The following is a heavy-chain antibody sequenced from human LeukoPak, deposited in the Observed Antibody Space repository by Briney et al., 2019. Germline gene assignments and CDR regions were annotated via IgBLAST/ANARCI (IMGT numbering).Heavy chain of an antibody. CDR2: IYYSGRT. J-gene: IGHJ4*02. CDR1: GGSISSYY. D-gene: IGHD2-21*02. CDR3: ASGVVVTAILSG. V-gene: IGHV4-59*01. Sequence: SETLSLTCTVSGGSISSYYWSWIRQPPGKGLEWIGYIYYSGRTNYNPSLKSRVTISVDTSKNQFSLKLSSVTAADTAVYYCASGVVVTAILSGWGQGTLVTVSS.